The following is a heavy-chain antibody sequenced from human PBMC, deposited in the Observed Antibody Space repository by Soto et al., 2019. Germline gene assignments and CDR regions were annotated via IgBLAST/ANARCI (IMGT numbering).Heavy chain of an antibody. Sequence: QVQLVQSGAEVKKPGASVMVSCKASGYTFRDYDINWVRQASGQGLEWMGWMNPNSGNTAYAKKLQGRVTMTGDTTTNTAYKELTSLTSADTAVYYCTRRARIGKQLWLPFDSWAQGTLVTVSS. CDR2: MNPNSGNT. D-gene: IGHD3-22*01. CDR3: TRRARIGKQLWLPFDS. V-gene: IGHV1-8*01. J-gene: IGHJ4*02. CDR1: GYTFRDYD.